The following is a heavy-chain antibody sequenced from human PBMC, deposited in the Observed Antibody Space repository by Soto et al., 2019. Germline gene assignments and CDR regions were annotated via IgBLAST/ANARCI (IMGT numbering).Heavy chain of an antibody. D-gene: IGHD1-26*01. V-gene: IGHV4-31*03. Sequence: PSETLSLTCSVSGGSLTSEGYYWSWFRQLPGKGLEWIGYIYYGGSIFYNPFLKSRASISAHSSKRQFSLQLSSVTAADTAVYYCARSRLWEQHFDSWGQGTLVTVSS. CDR1: GGSLTSEGYY. CDR2: IYYGGSI. J-gene: IGHJ4*02. CDR3: ARSRLWEQHFDS.